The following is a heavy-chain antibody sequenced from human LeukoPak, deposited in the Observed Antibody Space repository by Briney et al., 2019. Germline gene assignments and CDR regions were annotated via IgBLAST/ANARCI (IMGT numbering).Heavy chain of an antibody. CDR3: ARGARAGYNLEPFDY. V-gene: IGHV4-59*08. CDR1: GGSISNYY. CDR2: IYYSGNT. D-gene: IGHD5-24*01. Sequence: SETLSLTCTVSGGSISNYYWNWIRQPPGQGLEWIGYIYYSGNTNYNPSLKSRVTISVDTSKNQFSLNLISVTAADTAVYYCARGARAGYNLEPFDYWGQGTLVTVSS. J-gene: IGHJ4*02.